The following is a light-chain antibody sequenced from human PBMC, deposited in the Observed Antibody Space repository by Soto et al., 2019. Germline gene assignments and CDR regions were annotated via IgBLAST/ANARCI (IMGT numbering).Light chain of an antibody. CDR2: GAS. CDR1: QSVSSN. V-gene: IGKV3-15*01. J-gene: IGKJ4*01. CDR3: QQYNNWPLT. Sequence: IVMTQSPATLSVSPGERATLSCRASQSVSSNLDWYQQKPGHAPRLLIYGASTRATGIPARFSGSGSGTEFTLTISSLQSEDFAVYYCQQYNNWPLTFGGGTKVDI.